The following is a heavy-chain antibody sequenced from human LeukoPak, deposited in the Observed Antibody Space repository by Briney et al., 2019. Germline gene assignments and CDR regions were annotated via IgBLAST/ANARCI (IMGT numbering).Heavy chain of an antibody. Sequence: ASVKVSCKVSGYTLTELSMHWVRQAPGKGLEWMGGFDPEDGETIYAQKFQGRVTMTEDTSTDTAYMELSSLRSEDTAVYYCATSPVRLREATYLLDYWGQGTLVTVSS. D-gene: IGHD1-26*01. CDR1: GYTLTELS. CDR3: ATSPVRLREATYLLDY. J-gene: IGHJ4*02. CDR2: FDPEDGET. V-gene: IGHV1-24*01.